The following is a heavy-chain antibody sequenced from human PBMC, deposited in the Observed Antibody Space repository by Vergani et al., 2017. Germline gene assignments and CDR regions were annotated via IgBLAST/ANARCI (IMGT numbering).Heavy chain of an antibody. Sequence: QVQLVQSGAEVKKPGASVKVSCKASGYTFTSYDINWVRQATGQGLEWMGWMNPNSGNTGYAQKLQGGVTMTRDTSISTAYMELTSLRSDDTAVYYCAGGETREMTTDDCRFDPWGQGTLVTVSS. CDR1: GYTFTSYD. CDR3: AGGETREMTTDDCRFDP. CDR2: MNPNSGNT. V-gene: IGHV1-8*01. J-gene: IGHJ5*02. D-gene: IGHD4-11*01.